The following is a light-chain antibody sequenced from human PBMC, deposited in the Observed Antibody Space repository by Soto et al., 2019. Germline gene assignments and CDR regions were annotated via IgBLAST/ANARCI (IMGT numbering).Light chain of an antibody. V-gene: IGKV3-20*01. CDR2: GAS. Sequence: EIVLTQSQGTRSLSPGERATLSWRASQSVGSRRLAWYQQKPGQAPRFLIYGASTRPTGIPDRFSGSGSGTDFTLTISRLEPEDFAVYYCQHYGSSLTFGQGTRLEIK. CDR3: QHYGSSLT. CDR1: QSVGSRR. J-gene: IGKJ5*01.